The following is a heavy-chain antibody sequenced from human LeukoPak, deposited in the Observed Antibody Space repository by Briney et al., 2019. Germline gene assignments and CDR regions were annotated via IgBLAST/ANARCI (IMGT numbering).Heavy chain of an antibody. CDR3: TVWFGELTH. J-gene: IGHJ4*02. CDR2: ISPNSGGT. D-gene: IGHD3-10*01. Sequence: GASVKVSCKAPGYTFTDYNVHWVRQAPGQGLEWMGWISPNSGGTNYAQKFQGRVTMTRDTSITTAYMGLSRLRSDDTAMYYCTVWFGELTHWGQGTLVTVSS. CDR1: GYTFTDYN. V-gene: IGHV1-2*02.